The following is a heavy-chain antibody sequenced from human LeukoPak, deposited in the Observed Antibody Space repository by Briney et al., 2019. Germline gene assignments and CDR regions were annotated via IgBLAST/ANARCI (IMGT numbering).Heavy chain of an antibody. V-gene: IGHV3-21*01. Sequence: GGSLRLSCAASGFTFSSYSMNWVRQAPGKGLEWVSSISSSSSYIYYADSVKGRFTISRDNAKNSLYLQMNSLRAEDTAVYYCARSTEAMIVVAKGYFDYWGQGTLVTVSS. CDR3: ARSTEAMIVVAKGYFDY. J-gene: IGHJ4*02. D-gene: IGHD3-22*01. CDR1: GFTFSSYS. CDR2: ISSSSSYI.